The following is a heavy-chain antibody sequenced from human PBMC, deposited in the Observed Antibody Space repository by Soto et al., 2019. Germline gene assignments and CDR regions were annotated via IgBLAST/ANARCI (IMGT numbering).Heavy chain of an antibody. V-gene: IGHV3-23*01. D-gene: IGHD4-17*01. J-gene: IGHJ4*02. CDR3: AKEFSDYVAAFDY. Sequence: EVQLLESGGGLAQPGGSLRLSCVASGFTFSNYGMSWVRQAPGKGLEWVSTVSPSGRDTYYADSVKGRFTISKDMSKNTLHLQMDSLKAGDTAVYFCAKEFSDYVAAFDYWGQGTPVTVSS. CDR2: VSPSGRDT. CDR1: GFTFSNYG.